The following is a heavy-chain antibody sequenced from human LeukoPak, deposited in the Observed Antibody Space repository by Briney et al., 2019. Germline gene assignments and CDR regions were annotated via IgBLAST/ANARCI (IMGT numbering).Heavy chain of an antibody. V-gene: IGHV4-34*01. CDR1: GGSFSGYY. J-gene: IGHJ6*03. Sequence: SETLSLTCAVYGGSFSGYYWSWIRQPPGKGLEWSGEINHSGSTNYNPSLKSRVTISVDTSKNQFSLKLSSVTAADTAVYYCARGRVVVPDAPYYYYYYYMDVWGKGTTVTVSS. CDR2: INHSGST. CDR3: ARGRVVVPDAPYYYYYYYMDV. D-gene: IGHD2-2*01.